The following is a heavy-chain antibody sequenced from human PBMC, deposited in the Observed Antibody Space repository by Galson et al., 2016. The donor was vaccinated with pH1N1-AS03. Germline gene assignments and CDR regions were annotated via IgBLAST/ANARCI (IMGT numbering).Heavy chain of an antibody. CDR1: GFSLSDYY. V-gene: IGHV3-11*03. CDR2: ISFTSDYR. CDR3: ARARGGEDAWSQDV. D-gene: IGHD2-21*01. Sequence: SLRLSCAASGFSLSDYYMTWIRQAPGKGLEWVAYISFTSDYRHYADSVKGRFTISRDNAKDSLYLQMDSLRVEDTAVYYCARARGGEDAWSQDVWGQGTTVTVS. J-gene: IGHJ6*02.